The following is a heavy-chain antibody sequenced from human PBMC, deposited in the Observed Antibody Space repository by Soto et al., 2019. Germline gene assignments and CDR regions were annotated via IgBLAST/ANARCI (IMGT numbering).Heavy chain of an antibody. CDR3: ARHRPQDVLLWFGESGCVARMDV. D-gene: IGHD3-10*01. V-gene: IGHV4-39*01. Sequence: SETLSLTCTVSGGSISSSSYYWGWIRQPPGKGLEWIGSIYYSGSTYYNPPLKSRVTISVDTSKNQFSLKLSSVTAADTAVYYCARHRPQDVLLWFGESGCVARMDVWGQGTTVTVSS. CDR1: GGSISSSSYY. CDR2: IYYSGST. J-gene: IGHJ6*02.